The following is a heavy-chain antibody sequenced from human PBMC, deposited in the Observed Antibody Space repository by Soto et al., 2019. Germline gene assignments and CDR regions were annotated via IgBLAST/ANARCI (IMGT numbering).Heavy chain of an antibody. J-gene: IGHJ4*02. CDR2: IYSGGST. V-gene: IGHV3-66*04. D-gene: IGHD3-10*01. CDR3: ARPTMGKSPFDY. CDR1: GFTVSSNY. Sequence: GGSLRLSCAASGFTVSSNYMSWVHQAPGKGLEWVSVIYSGGSTYYADSVKGRFTISRDNSKNTLYLQMNSLRAEDTAVYYCARPTMGKSPFDYWGQGTLVTVSS.